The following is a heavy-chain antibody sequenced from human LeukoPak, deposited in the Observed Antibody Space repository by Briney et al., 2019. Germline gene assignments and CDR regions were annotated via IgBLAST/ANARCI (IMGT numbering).Heavy chain of an antibody. J-gene: IGHJ3*02. CDR1: GGSFSSYY. CDR3: ARHPLRNIVVVPAAMGGPWAFDI. V-gene: IGHV4-34*01. CDR2: INHSGST. D-gene: IGHD2-2*01. Sequence: SETLSLTCAVYGGSFSSYYWSWIRQPPGKGLEWIGEINHSGSTNYNPSLKSRVTISADTSKNQFSLKLSSVTAADTAMYYCARHPLRNIVVVPAAMGGPWAFDIWGQGTMVTVSS.